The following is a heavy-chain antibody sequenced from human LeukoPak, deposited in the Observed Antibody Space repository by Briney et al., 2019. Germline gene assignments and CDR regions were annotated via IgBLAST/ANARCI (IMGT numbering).Heavy chain of an antibody. V-gene: IGHV6-1*01. Sequence: SQTLSLTCAISGDSVSSNSAAWNWISQSPSRGLEWLGRTYYRSKWYNDYAVSVKSRITINPDTSKNQFSLQLNSVTPEDTAVYYCARVGEDTTTDAFDIWGQGTMVTVSS. CDR2: TYYRSKWYN. CDR1: GDSVSSNSAA. J-gene: IGHJ3*02. D-gene: IGHD1-26*01. CDR3: ARVGEDTTTDAFDI.